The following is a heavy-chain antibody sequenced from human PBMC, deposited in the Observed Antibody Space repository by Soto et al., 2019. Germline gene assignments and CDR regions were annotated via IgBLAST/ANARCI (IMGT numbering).Heavy chain of an antibody. D-gene: IGHD3-3*01. Sequence: PGGSLRLSCAASGFTFSSYWMSWVRQAPGKGLEWVANIKQDGSEKYYVDSVKGRFTISRDNAKNSLYLQMNSLRAEDTAVYYCARAPLYYDFWSGYYHHYYYYYMDVWGKGTTVTVSS. V-gene: IGHV3-7*01. CDR2: IKQDGSEK. J-gene: IGHJ6*03. CDR3: ARAPLYYDFWSGYYHHYYYYYMDV. CDR1: GFTFSSYW.